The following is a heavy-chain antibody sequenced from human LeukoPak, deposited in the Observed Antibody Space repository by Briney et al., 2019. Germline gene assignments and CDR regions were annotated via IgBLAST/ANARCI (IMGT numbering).Heavy chain of an antibody. CDR2: IYYSGST. CDR3: ATVVTGDREYY. CDR1: GGSISSSSYY. V-gene: IGHV4-39*01. J-gene: IGHJ4*01. D-gene: IGHD4-23*01. Sequence: SETLSLTCTVSGGSISSSSYYWGWIRQPPGKGLEWIGSIYYSGSTYYNPSLKSRATISVDTSKTQFSLKMSSMTAADTAVYFCATVVTGDREYYRGHGNLVTVAS.